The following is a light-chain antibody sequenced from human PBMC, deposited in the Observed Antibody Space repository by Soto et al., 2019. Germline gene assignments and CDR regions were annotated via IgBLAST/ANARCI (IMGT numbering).Light chain of an antibody. CDR3: QKYNSASRKT. Sequence: DIQMTQSPSSLSASVGDRVTITCRASQGISNYLAWYQQKPGKVPKLLIYAASTLQSVVPSRFSGSGSGTDFTLTISSLQPEDVATYYCQKYNSASRKTFGGGTKVEIK. CDR2: AAS. CDR1: QGISNY. V-gene: IGKV1-27*01. J-gene: IGKJ4*01.